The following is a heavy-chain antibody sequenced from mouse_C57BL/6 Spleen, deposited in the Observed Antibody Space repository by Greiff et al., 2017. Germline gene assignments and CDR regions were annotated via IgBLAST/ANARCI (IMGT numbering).Heavy chain of an antibody. Sequence: VQGVESGAELAKPGASVKLSCKASGYTFTSYWMHWVKQRPGQGLEWIGYINPSSGYTKYNQKFKDKATLTADKSSSTAYMQLSSLTYEDSAVYYCARGIYDGYELFDYWGQGTTLTVSS. D-gene: IGHD2-3*01. CDR3: ARGIYDGYELFDY. CDR2: INPSSGYT. J-gene: IGHJ2*01. V-gene: IGHV1-7*01. CDR1: GYTFTSYW.